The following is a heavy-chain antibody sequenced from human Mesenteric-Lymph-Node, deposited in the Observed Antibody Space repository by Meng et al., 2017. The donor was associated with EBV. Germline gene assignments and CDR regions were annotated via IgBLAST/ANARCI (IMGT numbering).Heavy chain of an antibody. D-gene: IGHD1-26*01. CDR3: TSDLGGATDF. Sequence: EGLRVGSGGGLVQPGGSVGLYCAASAFTFSSYWMHWVRQGPGKGLVWVSHINTYGSRTDYADSVKGRFTISRDNAKNTLSLQMNSLRAEDTAVYYCTSDLGGATDFWGQGTLVTVSS. CDR2: INTYGSRT. CDR1: AFTFSSYW. J-gene: IGHJ4*02. V-gene: IGHV3-74*01.